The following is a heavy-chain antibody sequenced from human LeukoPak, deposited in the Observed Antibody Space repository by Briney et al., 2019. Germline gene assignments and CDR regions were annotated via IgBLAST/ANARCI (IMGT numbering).Heavy chain of an antibody. CDR2: TYYRSKWYN. CDR3: ARGWGYCSGGSCHVFDS. J-gene: IGHJ4*02. V-gene: IGHV6-1*01. CDR1: GDSVSSNSAA. D-gene: IGHD2-15*01. Sequence: SQTLSLTCAISGDSVSSNSAAWTWIRQSPSSGPEWLGRTYYRSKWYNDYAVSVRSRITVKADTSKNRFSLRLNSVTPEDTALYYCARGWGYCSGGSCHVFDSWGQGTLVTVSS.